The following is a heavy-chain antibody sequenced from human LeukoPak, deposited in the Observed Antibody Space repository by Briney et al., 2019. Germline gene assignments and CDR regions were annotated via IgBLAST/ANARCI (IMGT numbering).Heavy chain of an antibody. J-gene: IGHJ2*01. CDR1: GYSISSGYY. CDR3: ARVRPDWGSSGWYFDL. CDR2: IYSSGST. V-gene: IGHV4-4*07. Sequence: RSETLSLTCTVSGYSISSGYYWGWIRQPAGKGLEWIGRIYSSGSTNYNPSLKSRVTMSVDTSKNQFSLKLSSVTAADTAVYYCARVRPDWGSSGWYFDLWGRGTLITVSS. D-gene: IGHD7-27*01.